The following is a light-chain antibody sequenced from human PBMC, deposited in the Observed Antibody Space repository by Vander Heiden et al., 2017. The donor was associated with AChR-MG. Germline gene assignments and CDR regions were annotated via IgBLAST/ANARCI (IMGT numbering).Light chain of an antibody. J-gene: IGLJ2*01. CDR2: SST. Sequence: QSVLTQPPSASETPGPRVIISCSGSNSNIGSNTVNWYSQLPGTAPRLVIYSSTQRPAGVPDRFSGSRSGTSASLAISGLQSEDEGDYYCAAWDDSLSGVIFGGGTKVTVL. V-gene: IGLV1-44*01. CDR1: NSNIGSNT. CDR3: AAWDDSLSGVI.